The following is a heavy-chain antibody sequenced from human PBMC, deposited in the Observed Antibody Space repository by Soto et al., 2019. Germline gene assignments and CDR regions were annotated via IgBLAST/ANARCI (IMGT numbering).Heavy chain of an antibody. J-gene: IGHJ4*02. CDR1: GFTFSDYY. CDR3: ARDRRPGVYLGIQS. CDR2: IGNGRSDV. Sequence: QVQLVESGGGLVKPRGSLRLSCAASGFTFSDYYMSWIRQAPGRGLEWISIIGNGRSDVHYADSVMGRFTISRDNAQNSLYLQLSSLRADDTAVYYCARDRRPGVYLGIQSWGQGTLVTVSS. D-gene: IGHD3-16*01. V-gene: IGHV3-11*01.